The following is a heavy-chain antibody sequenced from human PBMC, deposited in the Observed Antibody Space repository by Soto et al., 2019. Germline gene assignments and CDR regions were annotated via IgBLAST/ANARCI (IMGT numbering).Heavy chain of an antibody. CDR2: IYYSGST. Sequence: PSETLSLTCTVSGGSISSSSYYWGWIRQPPGKGLEWIGSIYYSGSTYYNPSLKSRVTISVDTSKNQFSLKLSSVTAADTAVYYCAISFCIDSVRSNSFHPSGKGTLVTLSS. D-gene: IGHD3-16*02. CDR1: GGSISSSSYY. CDR3: AISFCIDSVRSNSFHP. V-gene: IGHV4-39*07. J-gene: IGHJ5*02.